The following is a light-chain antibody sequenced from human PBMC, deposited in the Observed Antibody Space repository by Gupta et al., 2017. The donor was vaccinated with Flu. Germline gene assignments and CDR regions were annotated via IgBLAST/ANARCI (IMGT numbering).Light chain of an antibody. CDR3: AQERSSGMV. CDR1: SGSVSTSYY. CDR2: STN. V-gene: IGLV8-61*02. Sequence: QTVVTQAPSFSVSPGGTVTLTCGFRSGSVSTSYYPSWYQQTPGQAPRTLIYSTNTRASGAPDFFSGSSRETKAALTIAGAEAEDEYYYDCAQERSSGMVFGGGTKLTVL. J-gene: IGLJ2*01.